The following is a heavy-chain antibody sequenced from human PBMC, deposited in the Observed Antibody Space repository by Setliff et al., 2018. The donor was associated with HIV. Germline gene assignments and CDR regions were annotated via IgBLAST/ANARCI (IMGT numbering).Heavy chain of an antibody. CDR1: GFTFSSSW. J-gene: IGHJ4*02. Sequence: GGSLRLSCAASGFTFSSSWMSWVRQAPGKGLEWVANINEDGSDKYYMDSVKGRFSISRDNADNSLYLQMNSLRAEDTAVYYCARDDDTSSHYSRFEYWGQGTPVTVSS. CDR2: INEDGSDK. V-gene: IGHV3-7*01. CDR3: ARDDDTSSHYSRFEY. D-gene: IGHD3-10*01.